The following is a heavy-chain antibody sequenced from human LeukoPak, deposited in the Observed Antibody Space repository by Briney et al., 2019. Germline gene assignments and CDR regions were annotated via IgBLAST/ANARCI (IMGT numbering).Heavy chain of an antibody. D-gene: IGHD6-13*01. CDR2: ISSSGSTI. J-gene: IGHJ4*02. Sequence: GGSLRLSCAASGFTFSDYYMSWIRQAPGKGLEWVSYISSSGSTIYYADSVKGRFTISRDNSKNTLYLQMNSLRAEDTAVYYCAKAKIAAAGLFDYWGQGTLVTVSS. CDR1: GFTFSDYY. CDR3: AKAKIAAAGLFDY. V-gene: IGHV3-11*01.